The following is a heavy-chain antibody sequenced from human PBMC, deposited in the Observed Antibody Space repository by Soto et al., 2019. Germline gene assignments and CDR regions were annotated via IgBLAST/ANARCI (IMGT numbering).Heavy chain of an antibody. CDR2: IIPIFGTA. CDR1: GGTFSSYA. CDR3: ARESYSYGTFDP. Sequence: SVKVSCKASGGTFSSYAISWVRQAPGQGLEWMGGIIPIFGTANYAQKFQGRVTITADKSTSTAYMELSSLRSEDTAVYYCARESYSYGTFDPWGQGTLVTVSS. D-gene: IGHD5-18*01. J-gene: IGHJ5*02. V-gene: IGHV1-69*06.